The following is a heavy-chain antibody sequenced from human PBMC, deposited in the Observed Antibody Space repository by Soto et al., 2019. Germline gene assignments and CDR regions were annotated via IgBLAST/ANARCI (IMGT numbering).Heavy chain of an antibody. Sequence: ASVKVSCKASGYTFNSYAMNWVRQAPGQRLEWMGWINAGNGNTKYSQKFQGRVTITRDTSASTAYMELSSLRSEDTDVYYCARDLGGWPDYWGQGTLVTVSS. V-gene: IGHV1-3*01. CDR2: INAGNGNT. J-gene: IGHJ4*02. CDR1: GYTFNSYA. D-gene: IGHD2-15*01. CDR3: ARDLGGWPDY.